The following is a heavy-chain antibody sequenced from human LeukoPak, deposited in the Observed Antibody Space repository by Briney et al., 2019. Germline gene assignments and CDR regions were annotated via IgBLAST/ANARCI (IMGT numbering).Heavy chain of an antibody. Sequence: ASVKVSCKASGYTFTSYGISWVRQAPGQGLEWMGWISAYNGNTNYAQKFQGRVTMTEDTSTDTAYMELSSLRSEDTAVYYCATGDTMVRGVTGGEARLVYYYGMDVWGQGTTVTVSS. CDR2: ISAYNGNT. CDR1: GYTFTSYG. CDR3: ATGDTMVRGVTGGEARLVYYYGMDV. J-gene: IGHJ6*02. D-gene: IGHD3-10*01. V-gene: IGHV1-18*01.